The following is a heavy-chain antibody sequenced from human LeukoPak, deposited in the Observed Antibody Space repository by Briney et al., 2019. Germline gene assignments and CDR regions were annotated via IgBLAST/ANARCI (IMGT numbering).Heavy chain of an antibody. Sequence: PGGSLRLSCAASGFTFSSYWMHWVRQAPGKGLVWVSRINSDGSSTSYADSVKGRFTISRDNAKNTLYLQMNSLRAEDTAVYYCWVIVVVAATTVDYWGQGTLVTVSS. CDR1: GFTFSSYW. V-gene: IGHV3-74*01. CDR3: WVIVVVAATTVDY. D-gene: IGHD2-15*01. J-gene: IGHJ4*02. CDR2: INSDGSST.